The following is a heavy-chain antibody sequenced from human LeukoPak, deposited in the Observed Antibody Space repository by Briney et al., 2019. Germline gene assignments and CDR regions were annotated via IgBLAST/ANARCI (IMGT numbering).Heavy chain of an antibody. CDR1: GGSFSGYY. CDR3: ARGPNMVVIAMHFDY. J-gene: IGHJ4*02. Sequence: KPSETLSLTCAVYGGSFSGYYWSWIRQPPGKGLEWIGEINHSGSTNYNPSLKSRVTISVDTSKNQFSLKLSSVTAADTAVYYCARGPNMVVIAMHFDYWGQGTLVTVSS. D-gene: IGHD2-21*01. V-gene: IGHV4-34*01. CDR2: INHSGST.